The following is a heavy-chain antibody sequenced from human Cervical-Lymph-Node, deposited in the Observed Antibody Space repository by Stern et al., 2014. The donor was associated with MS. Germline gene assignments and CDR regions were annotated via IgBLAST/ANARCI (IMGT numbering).Heavy chain of an antibody. Sequence: VQLEESGAEVRKPGASVKVSRKASGYTFTSYAMNWVRQAPGQRLEWMGGINAGTGNTKYSQKFQARVTLTRDTSASTAYMELSSLRSEDTAVYYCAKEGANDCFDYWGQGTLVTVSS. CDR1: GYTFTSYA. V-gene: IGHV1-3*01. CDR2: INAGTGNT. CDR3: AKEGANDCFDY. J-gene: IGHJ4*02.